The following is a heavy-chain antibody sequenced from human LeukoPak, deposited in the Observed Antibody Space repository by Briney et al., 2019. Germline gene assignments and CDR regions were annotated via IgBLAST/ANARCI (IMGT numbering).Heavy chain of an antibody. CDR3: ASPLSYYDSSGYDY. Sequence: ASVKVSCKASGYTFIGYYMHWVRQAPGQGLEWMGWINPNSGGTNYAQKFQGRVTMTRDTPISTAYMELSRLRSDDTAVYYCASPLSYYDSSGYDYWGQGTLVTVSS. CDR2: INPNSGGT. D-gene: IGHD3-22*01. J-gene: IGHJ4*02. CDR1: GYTFIGYY. V-gene: IGHV1-2*02.